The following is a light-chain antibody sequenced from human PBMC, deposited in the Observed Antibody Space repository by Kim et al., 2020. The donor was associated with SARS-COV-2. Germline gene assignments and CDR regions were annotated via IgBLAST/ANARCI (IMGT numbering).Light chain of an antibody. J-gene: IGLJ2*01. CDR3: QAYDTNIIL. V-gene: IGLV3-1*01. CDR1: RLGDKY. CDR2: QDN. Sequence: VAPGQKATITCSGDRLGDKYVCWYQQKPGQSPLLVIFQDNKRPSGIPERFSGSNSANTATLTISGTQALDEADYYCQAYDTNIILFGGGTQLTVL.